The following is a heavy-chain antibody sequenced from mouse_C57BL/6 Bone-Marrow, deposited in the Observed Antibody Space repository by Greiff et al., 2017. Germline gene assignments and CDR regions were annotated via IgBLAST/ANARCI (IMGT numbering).Heavy chain of an antibody. J-gene: IGHJ4*01. CDR3: ARQLRFYYAMDY. CDR1: GYTFTNYW. V-gene: IGHV1-63*01. Sequence: VKLMESGAELVRPGTSVKMSCKASGYTFTNYWIGWAKQRPGHGLEWIGDIYPGGGYTNYNEKFKGKATLTADKSSSTAYMQFSSLTSEDSAIYYCARQLRFYYAMDYWGQGTSVTVSS. D-gene: IGHD3-2*02. CDR2: IYPGGGYT.